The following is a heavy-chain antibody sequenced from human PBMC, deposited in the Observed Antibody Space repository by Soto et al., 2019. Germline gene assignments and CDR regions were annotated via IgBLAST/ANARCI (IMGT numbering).Heavy chain of an antibody. CDR3: ARDLLIGYCTNGVCYRYNWFDP. Sequence: PSETLSLTCSVSAGSISSSSYYWGWIRQPPGKGLEWIGSIYYSGTTYYNPSLKNRVTMSVDTSKSQFSLQLSSVTAADTAVYYCARDLLIGYCTNGVCYRYNWFDPWGQGTLVTVSS. CDR2: IYYSGTT. J-gene: IGHJ5*02. V-gene: IGHV4-39*02. CDR1: AGSISSSSYY. D-gene: IGHD2-8*01.